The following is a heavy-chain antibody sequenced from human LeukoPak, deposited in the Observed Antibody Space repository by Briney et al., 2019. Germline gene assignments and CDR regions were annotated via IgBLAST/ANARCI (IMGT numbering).Heavy chain of an antibody. CDR2: INHSGST. Sequence: LETLSLTCAVYGGSFSGYYWSWIRQPPGKGLEWIGEINHSGSTNYNPSLKSRVTISVDTSKNQFSLKLSSVTAADTAVYYCAHESNGSGSYLDVDYMDVWGKGTTVTVSS. V-gene: IGHV4-34*01. CDR1: GGSFSGYY. CDR3: AHESNGSGSYLDVDYMDV. D-gene: IGHD3-10*01. J-gene: IGHJ6*03.